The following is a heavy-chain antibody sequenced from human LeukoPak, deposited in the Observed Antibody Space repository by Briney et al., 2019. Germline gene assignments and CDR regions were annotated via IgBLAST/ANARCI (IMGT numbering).Heavy chain of an antibody. CDR2: IKQDGSEQ. CDR1: GFIFSGYW. V-gene: IGHV3-7*01. Sequence: GGSLRLSCAASGFIFSGYWMNWVRQAPGKGLEWVANIKQDGSEQHYVDSVRGRFTISRDNAKNSLYLQMNSLRAEDTAVYYCARDLNRLSYGMDVWGQGTTVTVSS. CDR3: ARDLNRLSYGMDV. J-gene: IGHJ6*02.